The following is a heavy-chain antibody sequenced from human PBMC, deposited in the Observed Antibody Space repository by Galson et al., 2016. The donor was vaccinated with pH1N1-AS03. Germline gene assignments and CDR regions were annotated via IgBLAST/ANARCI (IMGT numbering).Heavy chain of an antibody. D-gene: IGHD3-10*01. J-gene: IGHJ5*02. V-gene: IGHV1-69-2*01. Sequence: VKVSCKVSGYTFKDSYKHWVQLAPGKGLEWMGLVDPEDGETIYAEKFRGRVTITADMSTDTAYMEVSSLRSEDTAVYYCATDRGESWGQGTLVTVSS. CDR3: ATDRGES. CDR2: VDPEDGET. CDR1: GYTFKDSY.